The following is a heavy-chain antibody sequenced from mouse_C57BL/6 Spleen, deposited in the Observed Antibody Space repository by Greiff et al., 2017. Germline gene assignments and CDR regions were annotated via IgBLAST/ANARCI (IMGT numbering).Heavy chain of an antibody. D-gene: IGHD2-3*01. CDR2: ISGGGGNT. V-gene: IGHV5-9*01. J-gene: IGHJ4*01. CDR3: ARLGDGYYYYARDY. Sequence: DVMLVESGGGLVKPGGSLKLSCAASGFTFSSYTMSWVRQTPEKRLEWVATISGGGGNTYYPDSVKGRFTISRDNAKNTLYLQMSSLRSEDTALYYCARLGDGYYYYARDYWGQGTSVTVSS. CDR1: GFTFSSYT.